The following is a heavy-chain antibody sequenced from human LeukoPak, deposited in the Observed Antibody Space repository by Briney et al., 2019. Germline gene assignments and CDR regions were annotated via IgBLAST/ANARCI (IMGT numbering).Heavy chain of an antibody. J-gene: IGHJ4*02. CDR3: ARAPRVVIAILGFDY. CDR2: MNPNSGNT. D-gene: IGHD2-21*01. V-gene: IGHV1-8*03. Sequence: ASVKVSCKXSGYTFTSNDINWVRQATRQGLEWMGRMNPNSGNTGYAQKFQGRVTITRNTSISTAYMELSSLRSEDTAVYYCARAPRVVIAILGFDYWGQGTLVTVSS. CDR1: GYTFTSND.